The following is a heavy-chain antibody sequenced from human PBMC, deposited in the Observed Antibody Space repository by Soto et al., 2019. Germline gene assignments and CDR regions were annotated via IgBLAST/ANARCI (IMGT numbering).Heavy chain of an antibody. D-gene: IGHD3-16*01. Sequence: SATLSRTWTVSGGSISSGVYYWIWIRQHPGKGLEWIGYIYYSGSTYYNPSLKSRVTISVDTSKNQFSLKLSSVTAADTAVYYCARVLFTRNYYYYGMDVWGQGTTVTVSS. CDR3: ARVLFTRNYYYYGMDV. CDR1: GGSISSGVYY. V-gene: IGHV4-31*02. CDR2: IYYSGST. J-gene: IGHJ6*02.